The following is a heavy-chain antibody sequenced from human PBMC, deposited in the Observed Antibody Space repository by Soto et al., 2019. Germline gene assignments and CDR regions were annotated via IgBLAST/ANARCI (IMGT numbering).Heavy chain of an antibody. CDR3: ARESEDLTSSFDC. J-gene: IGHJ4*02. CDR1: GITFTRYS. Sequence: WPLRLSCAASGITFTRYSMNWVRQAPGKGLEWVSSISSTTNYIYYGDSMKGRFTISRDNAKNSLYLEMNSLRAEDTAVYYCARESEDLTSSFDCWGQGTLVTVSS. CDR2: ISSTTNYI. V-gene: IGHV3-21*06.